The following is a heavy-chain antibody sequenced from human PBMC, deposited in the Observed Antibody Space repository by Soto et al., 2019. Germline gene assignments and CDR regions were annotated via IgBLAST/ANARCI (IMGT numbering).Heavy chain of an antibody. V-gene: IGHV4-61*01. CDR1: GGSVSSGSYY. CDR3: ARVNSRNYYYGMDV. J-gene: IGHJ6*02. CDR2: IYYSGST. Sequence: QVQLQESGPGLVKPSETLSLTCTVSGGSVSSGSYYWSWIRQPPGKGLEWIGYIYYSGSTNYNPSLKSRVTISVDTSKNQVSLKLSSVTAADTAVYYCARVNSRNYYYGMDVWGQGTTVTVSS. D-gene: IGHD3-22*01.